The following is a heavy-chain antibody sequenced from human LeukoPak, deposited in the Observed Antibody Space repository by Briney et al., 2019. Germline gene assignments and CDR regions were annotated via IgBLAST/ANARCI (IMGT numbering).Heavy chain of an antibody. CDR3: ANSMTLLFQLEN. CDR2: INWNSGNI. J-gene: IGHJ4*02. CDR1: GFVFDDYA. Sequence: PGRSLRLSCVGSGFVFDDYAMHWVRQAPGKGLEWVPGINWNSGNIGYGDPVKGRFTVSRDNAKKSLYLQMNKLRPDDTAVYYCANSMTLLFQLENWGQGTLVTVSS. D-gene: IGHD2-2*01. V-gene: IGHV3-9*01.